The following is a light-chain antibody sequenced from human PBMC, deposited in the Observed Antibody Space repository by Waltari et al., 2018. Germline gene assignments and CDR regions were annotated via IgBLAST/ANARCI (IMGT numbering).Light chain of an antibody. Sequence: QSALTQPASVSGSPGQSLTISCPGTSSDVGGYKYVSWYQQHPGKAPKLMIYDVSNRPSGVSNRFSGSKSGNTASLTISGLQAEDEADYYCSSYTSSSNYVFGTGTKVTVL. V-gene: IGLV2-14*03. CDR1: SSDVGGYKY. J-gene: IGLJ1*01. CDR2: DVS. CDR3: SSYTSSSNYV.